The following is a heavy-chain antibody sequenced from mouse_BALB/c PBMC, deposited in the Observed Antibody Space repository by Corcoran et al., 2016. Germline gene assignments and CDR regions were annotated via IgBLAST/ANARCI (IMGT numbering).Heavy chain of an antibody. J-gene: IGHJ3*01. CDR3: AREGLRRSVLFAY. Sequence: EVQLQQSGPELVKPGASVKMSCKASGYTFTSYVMHWVKQKPGQGLEWIGYINPYNDGTKYNEKFKGKATLTSDKSSSTAYMELSSLTAEDSAVYYCAREGLRRSVLFAYWAHTTMFTVSA. V-gene: IGHV1S136*01. D-gene: IGHD2-4*01. CDR1: GYTFTSYV. CDR2: INPYNDGT.